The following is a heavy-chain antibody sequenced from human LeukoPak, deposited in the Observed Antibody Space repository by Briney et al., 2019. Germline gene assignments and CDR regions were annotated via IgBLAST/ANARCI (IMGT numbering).Heavy chain of an antibody. D-gene: IGHD5-18*01. Sequence: SETLSLTCTVSGGSISSGDYYWSWIRQPPGKGLEWIGYIYYSGSTYYNPSLKSRVTISVDTSRNQFSLKLSSVTAADTAVYYCARDPGDTAMVHWFDPWGQGTLVTVSS. CDR1: GGSISSGDYY. V-gene: IGHV4-30-4*01. CDR3: ARDPGDTAMVHWFDP. CDR2: IYYSGST. J-gene: IGHJ5*02.